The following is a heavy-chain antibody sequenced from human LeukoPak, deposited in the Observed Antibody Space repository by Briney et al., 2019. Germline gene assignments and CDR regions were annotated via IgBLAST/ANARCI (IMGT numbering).Heavy chain of an antibody. CDR1: GFTFSSYG. J-gene: IGHJ6*03. CDR2: ISITDGDT. CDR3: AKDGGLLWFGELPRTFYYMDV. D-gene: IGHD3-10*01. Sequence: PGGSLRLSCAASGFTFSSYGVGWVRQAPGKGLECVSTISITDGDTYYADSVKGRFTISRDNAKNTLYLQMNSLRAEDTAVYYCAKDGGLLWFGELPRTFYYMDVWGKGTTVTVPS. V-gene: IGHV3-23*01.